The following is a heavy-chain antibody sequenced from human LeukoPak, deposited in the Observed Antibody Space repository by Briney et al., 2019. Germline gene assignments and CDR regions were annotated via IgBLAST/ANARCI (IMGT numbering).Heavy chain of an antibody. Sequence: SGPVLLVKPTETLPLTCTVSGFSLSNARMGVSWIRQPPGKALDWLAHLFSNDEQSYNTSLKRRPTISKDASKSQVVLTMTNMDPLDTATYYCARSIPYATNWGFKGDDAFDIWGQGTMVTVSS. D-gene: IGHD7-27*01. V-gene: IGHV2-26*01. CDR2: LFSNDEQ. CDR3: ARSIPYATNWGFKGDDAFDI. CDR1: GFSLSNARMG. J-gene: IGHJ3*02.